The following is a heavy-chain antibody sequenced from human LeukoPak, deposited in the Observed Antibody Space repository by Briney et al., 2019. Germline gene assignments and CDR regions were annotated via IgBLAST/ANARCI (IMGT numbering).Heavy chain of an antibody. V-gene: IGHV1-2*02. D-gene: IGHD4-23*01. Sequence: ASVKVSCKASGYTFTGYYMHWVRQAPGQGLEWMGWINPNSGGTNYAQKFQGRVTMTRDTSISTAYMELRSLRSDDTAVYYCARMRVVTPEWGAFDIWGQGTMVTVSS. J-gene: IGHJ3*02. CDR1: GYTFTGYY. CDR2: INPNSGGT. CDR3: ARMRVVTPEWGAFDI.